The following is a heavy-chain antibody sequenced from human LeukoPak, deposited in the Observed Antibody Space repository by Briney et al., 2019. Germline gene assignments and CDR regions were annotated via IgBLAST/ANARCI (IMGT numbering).Heavy chain of an antibody. Sequence: GGSLRLSCAASGFTFDDYAMHWVRQAPGKGLEWVSLISWDGGSTYYADSVKGRFTISRDNSKNSLYLQMSSLRAEDTALYYCAKDRVSSSWYGHYYYYMDVWGKGTTVTVSS. CDR2: ISWDGGST. D-gene: IGHD6-13*01. CDR1: GFTFDDYA. V-gene: IGHV3-43D*04. J-gene: IGHJ6*03. CDR3: AKDRVSSSWYGHYYYYMDV.